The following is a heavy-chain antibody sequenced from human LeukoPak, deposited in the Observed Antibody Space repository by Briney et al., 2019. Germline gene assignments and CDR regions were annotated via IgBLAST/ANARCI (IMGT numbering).Heavy chain of an antibody. CDR3: ARVSRRWPGIAAAGIDY. Sequence: ASVKVSCKASGYTFTGYYMHWVRQAPGQGLEWMGWINPNSGGTNYAQKFQGRVTMTRDTSISTAYMELSRLRSDDTAVYYCARVSRRWPGIAAAGIDYWGQGTLVTVSS. J-gene: IGHJ4*02. CDR1: GYTFTGYY. CDR2: INPNSGGT. V-gene: IGHV1-2*02. D-gene: IGHD6-13*01.